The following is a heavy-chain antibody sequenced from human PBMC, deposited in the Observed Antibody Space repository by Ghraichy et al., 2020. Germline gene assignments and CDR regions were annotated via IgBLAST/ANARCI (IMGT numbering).Heavy chain of an antibody. CDR2: INHSGST. D-gene: IGHD3-16*01. CDR1: GGSFSGYY. Sequence: SETLSLTCAVYGGSFSGYYWSWIRQPPGKGLEWIGEINHSGSTSYNPTLKSRVTISVDTSKNQFSLNLRSVTAADTAVYYCARSVRGVASFDYWGQGTLGTGSS. J-gene: IGHJ4*02. V-gene: IGHV4-34*01. CDR3: ARSVRGVASFDY.